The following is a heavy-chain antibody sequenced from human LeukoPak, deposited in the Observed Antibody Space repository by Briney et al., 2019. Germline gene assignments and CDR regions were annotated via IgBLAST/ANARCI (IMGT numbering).Heavy chain of an antibody. Sequence: GGSLRLSCAASGFTFSSYSMNWVRQAPGKGLEWVSSIRSESIYIYYADSVKGRFTISRDNAKNSLYLQMNSLRAEDTALYYCARDYYDSSGYVDYWGQGTLVTVSS. CDR2: IRSESIYI. CDR1: GFTFSSYS. D-gene: IGHD3-22*01. CDR3: ARDYYDSSGYVDY. J-gene: IGHJ4*02. V-gene: IGHV3-21*01.